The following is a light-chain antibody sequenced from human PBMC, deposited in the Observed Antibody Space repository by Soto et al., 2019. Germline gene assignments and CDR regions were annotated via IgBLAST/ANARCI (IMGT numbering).Light chain of an antibody. CDR2: SNN. CDR3: AAWDDSLNGSYV. CDR1: SSKIGSNT. Sequence: QSVLTQPPSASGTPGQRVTISCSGSSSKIGSNTVNWYQQLPGTAPKLLIYSNNQRPSGVPDRFSGSKSGTSASLAISGLQSEDGADYYCAAWDDSLNGSYVFGTGTKVTVL. V-gene: IGLV1-44*01. J-gene: IGLJ1*01.